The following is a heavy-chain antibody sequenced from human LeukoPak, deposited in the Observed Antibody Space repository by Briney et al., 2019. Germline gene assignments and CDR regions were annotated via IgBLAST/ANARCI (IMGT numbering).Heavy chain of an antibody. V-gene: IGHV4-34*01. CDR1: GGSLSGYY. J-gene: IGHJ5*02. Sequence: SETLSLTCAVYGGSLSGYYWSWIRQSPGKGLEWIGEINHSGSTNYNPSLKSRVTISVDTSKNQFSLKLSSVTAADTAVYYCATRPIVVVPAAMFGGWFDPWGQGTLVTVSS. D-gene: IGHD2-2*01. CDR3: ATRPIVVVPAAMFGGWFDP. CDR2: INHSGST.